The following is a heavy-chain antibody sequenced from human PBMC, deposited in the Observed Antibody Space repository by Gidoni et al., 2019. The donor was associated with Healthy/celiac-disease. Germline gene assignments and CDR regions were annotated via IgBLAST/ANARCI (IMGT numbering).Heavy chain of an antibody. D-gene: IGHD3-3*01. CDR3: ARTYYDFWSGGGYFDL. Sequence: QVQLQESGPGLVKPSETLSLTCTVSGGSISSYYWSWIRQPPGKGLEWIGYIYYSGSTNSNPSLKSRVTISVDTSKNQFSLKLSSVTAADTAVYYCARTYYDFWSGGGYFDLWGRGTLVTVSS. J-gene: IGHJ2*01. CDR1: GGSISSYY. V-gene: IGHV4-59*01. CDR2: IYYSGST.